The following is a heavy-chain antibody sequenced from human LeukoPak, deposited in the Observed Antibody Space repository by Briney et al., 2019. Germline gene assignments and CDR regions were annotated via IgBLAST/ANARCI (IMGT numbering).Heavy chain of an antibody. D-gene: IGHD1-1*01. CDR2: IWFDGSNK. CDR1: GFIFSNDA. V-gene: IGHV3-33*01. J-gene: IGHJ4*02. CDR3: VRDPSGSGFAFDS. Sequence: GGSLRLSCAASGFIFSNDAMHWVRQAPGKGLEWVAFIWFDGSNKHYADSVKGRFTISRGNSEDTLYLQMNSLRAEDTAVYYCVRDPSGSGFAFDSWGQGALVTVSS.